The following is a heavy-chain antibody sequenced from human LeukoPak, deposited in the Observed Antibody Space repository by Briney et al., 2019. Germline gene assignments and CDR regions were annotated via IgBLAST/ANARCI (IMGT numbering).Heavy chain of an antibody. D-gene: IGHD3-10*01. Sequence: GGSLRLSCAASGFTFSSYGMHWVRQAPGKGLEWVAVISYDGSNKYYADSVKGRFTISRDNSKNTLYLQMNSLRAEDTAVYYCAKYQYGSGSYLLSWGQGTLVTVSS. V-gene: IGHV3-30*18. CDR1: GFTFSSYG. J-gene: IGHJ4*02. CDR2: ISYDGSNK. CDR3: AKYQYGSGSYLLS.